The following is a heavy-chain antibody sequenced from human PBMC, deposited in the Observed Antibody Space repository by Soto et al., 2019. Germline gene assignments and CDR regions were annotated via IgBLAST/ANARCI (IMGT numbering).Heavy chain of an antibody. V-gene: IGHV3-21*01. Sequence: EVLLVGSGGGPVKPGGSLRLSCTASGFRFSSYGMNWVRQAPGKGLEWVSSISSGSSFIYYADSVKGRFTISRDNAKNSRSLQRTSLRADDTAFYYCTRALLGGYCGSDFDFWGKGTQVTVSS. CDR1: GFRFSSYG. CDR3: TRALLGGYCGSDFDF. J-gene: IGHJ4*02. D-gene: IGHD5-12*01. CDR2: ISSGSSFI.